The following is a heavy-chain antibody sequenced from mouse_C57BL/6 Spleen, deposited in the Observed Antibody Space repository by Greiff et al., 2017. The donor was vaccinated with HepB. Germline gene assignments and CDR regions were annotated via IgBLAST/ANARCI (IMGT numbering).Heavy chain of an antibody. V-gene: IGHV5-6*01. CDR3: ARQDYYGSSYGLGYYFDY. CDR1: GFTFSSYG. D-gene: IGHD1-1*01. Sequence: EVKLVESGGDLVKPGGSLKLSCAASGFTFSSYGMSWVRQTPDKRLEWVATISSGGSYTYYPDSVKGRFTISRDNAKNTLYLQMSSLKSEDTAMYYCARQDYYGSSYGLGYYFDYWGQGTTLTVSS. CDR2: ISSGGSYT. J-gene: IGHJ2*01.